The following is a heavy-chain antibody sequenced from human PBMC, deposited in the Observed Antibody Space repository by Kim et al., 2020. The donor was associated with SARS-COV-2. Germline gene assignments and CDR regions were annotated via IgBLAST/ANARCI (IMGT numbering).Heavy chain of an antibody. Sequence: YNPSLKSRVTISVDTSKNQFSLKLSSVTAADTAVYYCARQGYSYGSFFDYWGQGTLVTVSS. CDR3: ARQGYSYGSFFDY. J-gene: IGHJ4*02. D-gene: IGHD5-18*01. V-gene: IGHV4-39*01.